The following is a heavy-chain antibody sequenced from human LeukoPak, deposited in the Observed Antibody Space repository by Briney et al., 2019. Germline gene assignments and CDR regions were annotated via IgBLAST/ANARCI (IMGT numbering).Heavy chain of an antibody. J-gene: IGHJ4*02. D-gene: IGHD6-19*01. Sequence: GGSLRLSCTASGFTFGDYAMSWVRQAPGKGLEWVAVISYDGSNKYYADSVKGRFTISRDNSKNTLYLQMNSLRAEDTAVYYCAKDLGAVAGTGDYWGQGTLVTVSS. CDR2: ISYDGSNK. CDR1: GFTFGDYA. CDR3: AKDLGAVAGTGDY. V-gene: IGHV3-30*04.